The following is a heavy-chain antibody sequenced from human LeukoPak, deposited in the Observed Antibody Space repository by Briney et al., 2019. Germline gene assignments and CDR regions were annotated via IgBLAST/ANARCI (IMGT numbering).Heavy chain of an antibody. CDR3: ARVLSRGDHPNVNWFDP. CDR2: IYYSGST. D-gene: IGHD4-17*01. J-gene: IGHJ5*02. V-gene: IGHV4-59*01. Sequence: PSETLSLTCTVSGGSISSYYWSWIRQPPGKGLEWIGYIYYSGSTNYNPSLKSRVTISVDTSKNQFSLKLSSVTAADTAVYYCARVLSRGDHPNVNWFDPWGQGTLVTVSS. CDR1: GGSISSYY.